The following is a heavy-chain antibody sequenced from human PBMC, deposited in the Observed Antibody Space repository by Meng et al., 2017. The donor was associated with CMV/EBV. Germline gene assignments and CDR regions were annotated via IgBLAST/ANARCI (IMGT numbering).Heavy chain of an antibody. V-gene: IGHV3-53*01. CDR2: IYSGGST. CDR3: SYGGGY. Sequence: GESLKISCAASGFTVSSNYMSWVRQAPGKGLEWVSVIYSGGSTYYADSVKGRFTISRDNSKNTLYLQMNSLRAEDTAVYYCSYGGGYWGQGTLVTVSS. CDR1: GFTVSSNY. J-gene: IGHJ4*02. D-gene: IGHD3-10*01.